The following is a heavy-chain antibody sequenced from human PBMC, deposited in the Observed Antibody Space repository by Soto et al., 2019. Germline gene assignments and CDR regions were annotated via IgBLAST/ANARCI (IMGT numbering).Heavy chain of an antibody. V-gene: IGHV3-23*01. CDR2: ISGSGGST. CDR3: AKVGVRGVPSYFSMDV. J-gene: IGHJ6*02. CDR1: GFTFSSYA. Sequence: EVQLLESGGGLVQPGGSLRLSCAASGFTFSSYAMSWVRQAPGKGLEWVSAISGSGGSTYYADSVTGRFTISRDNSKNKVYLQTDSLGPEDTAVYYCAKVGVRGVPSYFSMDVWGQGTTVTVSS. D-gene: IGHD3-10*01.